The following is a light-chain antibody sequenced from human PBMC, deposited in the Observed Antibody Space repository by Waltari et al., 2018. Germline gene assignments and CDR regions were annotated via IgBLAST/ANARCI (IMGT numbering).Light chain of an antibody. V-gene: IGLV1-44*01. CDR2: ANN. CDR3: AAWDDSLEGWV. Sequence: QSVLTQPPSVSGTPGQRVTISCSGSSSNIGSNNVIWYQQLPGTAPKLLIYANNRRPSWFPFLVSVSKSRTSASLSISGLQPEDEAHYSCAAWDDSLEGWVFGGWTKLTVL. J-gene: IGLJ3*02. CDR1: SSNIGSNN.